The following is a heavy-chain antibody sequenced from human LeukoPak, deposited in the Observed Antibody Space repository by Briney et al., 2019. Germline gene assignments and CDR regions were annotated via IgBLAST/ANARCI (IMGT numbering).Heavy chain of an antibody. CDR2: IGSSYNI. Sequence: GGSLRLSCAASGFTFSSYAMSWVRQAPGRGLEWVSYIGSSYNIYYADSVNGRFTISRDNAKNSLYLQMNSLGAEDTAVYYCVRDRDWAFAYWGQGTLVTVSS. D-gene: IGHD2-21*01. J-gene: IGHJ4*02. CDR1: GFTFSSYA. V-gene: IGHV3-48*01. CDR3: VRDRDWAFAY.